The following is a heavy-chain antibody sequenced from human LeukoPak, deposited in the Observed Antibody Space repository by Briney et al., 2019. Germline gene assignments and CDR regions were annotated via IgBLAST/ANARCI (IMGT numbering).Heavy chain of an antibody. CDR3: ACLTTADAFDI. D-gene: IGHD3-22*01. V-gene: IGHV4-59*01. J-gene: IGHJ3*02. CDR1: GGSFSGYY. Sequence: SETLSLTCAVYGGSFSGYYWSWIRQPPGKGLEWIGYIYDSGSTNYNPSLKSRVTISVDTSKNQFSLKLSSVTAADTAVYYCACLTTADAFDIWGQGTMVTVSS. CDR2: IYDSGST.